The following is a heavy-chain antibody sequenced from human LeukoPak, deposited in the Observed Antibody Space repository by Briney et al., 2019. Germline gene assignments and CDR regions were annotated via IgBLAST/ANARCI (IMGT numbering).Heavy chain of an antibody. D-gene: IGHD4-23*01. CDR1: GGTFSSYA. CDR3: ARDRFPNYGGNSFFDY. J-gene: IGHJ4*02. V-gene: IGHV1-69*13. CDR2: IIPIFGTA. Sequence: SVKVSCKASGGTFSSYAISWVRQAPGQGLEWMGGIIPIFGTANYAQKFQGRVTITADESTSTAYMELSSLRSEDTAVYYCARDRFPNYGGNSFFDYWGQGTLVTVSS.